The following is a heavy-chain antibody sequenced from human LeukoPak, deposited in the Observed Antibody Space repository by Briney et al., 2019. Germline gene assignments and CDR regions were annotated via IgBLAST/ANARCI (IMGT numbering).Heavy chain of an antibody. V-gene: IGHV6-1*01. Sequence: SQTLSLTCAISGDRVFSNSATWNWIRQSPSRGLEWLGRTYYRSKWYNDYAVYLKSRIIINPDTSKNQFSLQLNSVTPEDTAVYYCTRLLVGTLDYWGQGTLVTVSS. J-gene: IGHJ4*02. CDR3: TRLLVGTLDY. CDR2: TYYRSKWYN. CDR1: GDRVFSNSAT. D-gene: IGHD1-26*01.